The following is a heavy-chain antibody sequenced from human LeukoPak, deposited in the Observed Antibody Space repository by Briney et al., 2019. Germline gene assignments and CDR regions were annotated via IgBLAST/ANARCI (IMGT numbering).Heavy chain of an antibody. D-gene: IGHD3-9*01. J-gene: IGHJ4*02. CDR1: GFNFPNYW. CDR3: ARVYDVLTGGFDH. CDR2: ISSSMISI. V-gene: IGHV3-21*01. Sequence: GGSLRLSCAASGFNFPNYWMHWVRQAPGKGLEWVSFISSSMISIHYADSVQGRFTISRDNARNILYLQMNSLRAEDTAVYYCARVYDVLTGGFDHWGQGALVTVSS.